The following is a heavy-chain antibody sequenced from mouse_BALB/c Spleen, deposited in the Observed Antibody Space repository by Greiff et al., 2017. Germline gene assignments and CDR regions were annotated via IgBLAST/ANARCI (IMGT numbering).Heavy chain of an antibody. CDR3: ARGLLLRLYYAMDD. CDR2: ISDGGSYT. CDR1: GFTFSDYY. Sequence: EVKLVESGGGLVKPGGSLKLSCAASGFTFSDYYMYWVRQTPEKRLEWVATISDGGSYTYYPDSVKGRFTISRDNAKNNLYLQMSSLKSEDTAMYYCARGLLLRLYYAMDDWGQGTSVTVSS. J-gene: IGHJ4*01. D-gene: IGHD1-1*01. V-gene: IGHV5-4*02.